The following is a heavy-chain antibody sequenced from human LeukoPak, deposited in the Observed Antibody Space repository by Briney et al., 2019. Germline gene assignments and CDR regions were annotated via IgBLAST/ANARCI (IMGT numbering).Heavy chain of an antibody. J-gene: IGHJ5*02. CDR2: IYHSGRA. CDR1: GYSISSGYY. Sequence: PSETLSLTCTVSGYSISSGYYWGWIRQPPGKGLEWIGSIYHSGRAFYNPSLKSRVTISVDTSKNQFSLKLSSVTAADTAVYYCARGYVVTAMSSYNWFDPWGQGTLVTVSS. V-gene: IGHV4-38-2*02. D-gene: IGHD2-21*02. CDR3: ARGYVVTAMSSYNWFDP.